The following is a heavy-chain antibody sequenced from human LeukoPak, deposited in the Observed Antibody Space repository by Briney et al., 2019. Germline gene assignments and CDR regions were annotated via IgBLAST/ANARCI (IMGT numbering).Heavy chain of an antibody. Sequence: SETLSLTCAVYGGSFSGYYWNWIRQPPGKGLEWIGETDHIGSTNYNPSLKSRVIISVDTSKNQFSLKLSSVTAADTAVYYCARVDLLKDRYQAGWLGFDYWGQGTLVTVSS. CDR3: ARVDLLKDRYQAGWLGFDY. D-gene: IGHD3-10*01. CDR2: TDHIGST. J-gene: IGHJ4*02. V-gene: IGHV4-34*01. CDR1: GGSFSGYY.